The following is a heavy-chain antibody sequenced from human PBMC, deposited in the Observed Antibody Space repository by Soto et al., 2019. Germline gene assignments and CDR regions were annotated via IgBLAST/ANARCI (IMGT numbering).Heavy chain of an antibody. CDR3: ARVMDVVVPAAIPHYYYGMDV. CDR1: GGTFSSYA. J-gene: IGHJ6*02. Sequence: GASVKVSCKASGGTFSSYAISWLRQAPGQGLEWMGGIIPIFGTANYAQKFQGRVTITADESTSTAYMELSSLRSGDTAVYYCARVMDVVVPAAIPHYYYGMDVWGQGTTVTVSS. CDR2: IIPIFGTA. D-gene: IGHD2-2*01. V-gene: IGHV1-69*13.